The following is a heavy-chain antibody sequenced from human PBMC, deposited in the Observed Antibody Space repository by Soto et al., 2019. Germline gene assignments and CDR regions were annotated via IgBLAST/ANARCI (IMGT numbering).Heavy chain of an antibody. V-gene: IGHV1-58*01. J-gene: IGHJ4*02. CDR2: IVVGSGNT. D-gene: IGHD3-22*01. CDR3: AADGDSIYWYFDY. Sequence: QMQLVQSGPEVKKPGTSVKVSCKASGFTFTSSAVQWVRQARGQRLEGIGWIVVGSGNTNYAQKFQERVTITRDMSTSTAYMELSSLRSEDTAVYYCAADGDSIYWYFDYWGQGTLVTVSS. CDR1: GFTFTSSA.